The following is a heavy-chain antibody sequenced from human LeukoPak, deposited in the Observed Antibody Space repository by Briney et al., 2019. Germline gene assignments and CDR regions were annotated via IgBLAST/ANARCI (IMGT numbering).Heavy chain of an antibody. D-gene: IGHD3-22*01. CDR1: GYTFTGNF. CDR3: ARVHASSYYYDSVGF. CDR2: INPNSGGT. Sequence: ASVKVSCKTSGYTFTGNFTHWVRQAPGQGPEWMGWINPNSGGTNYAQKFQGRVTMTRDTSISTAYMELSRLRSDDTAVYYCARVHASSYYYDSVGFWGQGTMVTVSS. J-gene: IGHJ3*01. V-gene: IGHV1-2*02.